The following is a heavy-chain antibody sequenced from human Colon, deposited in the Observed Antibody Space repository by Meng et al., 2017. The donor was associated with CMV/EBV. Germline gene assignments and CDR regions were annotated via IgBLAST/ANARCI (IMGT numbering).Heavy chain of an antibody. CDR3: AKGAYFHDFWSGFAY. D-gene: IGHD3-3*01. Sequence: WGSLRLSCSASGFTFNDFDMTWVRQAPGKGLEWVSSISGSGVTTYYSDAGKGRFTISRDNSRNTLYLQINSMRADDTAVYYCAKGAYFHDFWSGFAYWGQGAVVTVSS. CDR1: GFTFNDFD. CDR2: ISGSGVTT. J-gene: IGHJ4*02. V-gene: IGHV3-23*01.